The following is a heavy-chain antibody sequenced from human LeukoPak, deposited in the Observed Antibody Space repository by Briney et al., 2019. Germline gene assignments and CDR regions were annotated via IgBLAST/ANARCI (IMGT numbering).Heavy chain of an antibody. D-gene: IGHD2-15*01. CDR2: ISSSSSYI. CDR3: ARDPTPRYCSGGSCYTHYGMDV. V-gene: IGHV3-21*01. J-gene: IGHJ6*02. Sequence: GGYLRRYCAASGFTFSSYTMNWVRQAPGKGLEWVSSISSSSSYIYYADSVKGRLTISRDNAKNSLYLQMNSLRAEDTAVYYCARDPTPRYCSGGSCYTHYGMDVWGQGTTVTVSS. CDR1: GFTFSSYT.